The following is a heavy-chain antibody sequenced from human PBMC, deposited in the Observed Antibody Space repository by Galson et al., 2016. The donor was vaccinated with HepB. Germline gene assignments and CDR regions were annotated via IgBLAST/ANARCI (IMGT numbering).Heavy chain of an antibody. D-gene: IGHD3-9*01. CDR2: ISYDGSNK. CDR3: ATVSGLRYYDWLLLNH. CDR1: GFTFSSYG. V-gene: IGHV3-30*03. J-gene: IGHJ4*02. Sequence: SLRLSCAVSGFTFSSYGMHWVRQAPGKGLEWVAVISYDGSNKYYAESVKGRFSISRDTSKNTLYLQMNSLRTEDTAIYYCATVSGLRYYDWLLLNHWGRGTLVTVSS.